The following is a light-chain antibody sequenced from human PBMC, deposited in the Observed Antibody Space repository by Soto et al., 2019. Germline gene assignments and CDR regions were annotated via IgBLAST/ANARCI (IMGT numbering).Light chain of an antibody. J-gene: IGKJ5*01. Sequence: MRRQLAGTVAVQEREKVTLAAVASQSVRTNLAWYQQRPGQAPRLLFYGASTGATGPPARFSGSGSGTEFTLTINSLQAEDCAVYYCQQYYTWPRSFGQGTRLENK. CDR2: GAS. CDR1: QSVRTN. V-gene: IGKV3-15*01. CDR3: QQYYTWPRS.